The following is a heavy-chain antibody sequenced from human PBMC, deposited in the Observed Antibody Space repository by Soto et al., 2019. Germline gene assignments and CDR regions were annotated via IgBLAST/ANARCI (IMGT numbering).Heavy chain of an antibody. CDR1: GFTFSSYE. Sequence: GGSLRLSCAASGFTFSSYEMNWVRQAPGKGLEWVSYISSSGSTIYYAGSVKGRFTISRDNARNSLYLQMNSLRAEDTAVYYCAREEARGYSAYDPFDYWGQGTLVTVSS. CDR3: AREEARGYSAYDPFDY. CDR2: ISSSGSTI. J-gene: IGHJ4*02. D-gene: IGHD5-12*01. V-gene: IGHV3-48*03.